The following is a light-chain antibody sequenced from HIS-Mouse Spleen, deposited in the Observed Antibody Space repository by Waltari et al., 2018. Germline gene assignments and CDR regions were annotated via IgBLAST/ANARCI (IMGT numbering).Light chain of an antibody. Sequence: QSALTQPASVSGSPGQSITISCTGTSSDVGGYNYVSRYQQHPGKAPKPMIYEVSNRPSGVSNRFSGSKSGNTASLTISGLQAEDEADYYCSSYTSSSTHVVFGGGTKLTVL. CDR1: SSDVGGYNY. CDR2: EVS. CDR3: SSYTSSSTHVV. J-gene: IGLJ2*01. V-gene: IGLV2-14*01.